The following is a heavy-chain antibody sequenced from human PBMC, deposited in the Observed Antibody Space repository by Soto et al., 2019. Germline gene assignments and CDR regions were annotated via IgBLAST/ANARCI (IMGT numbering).Heavy chain of an antibody. D-gene: IGHD6-6*01. CDR3: ARDPAGYSSSSGDY. J-gene: IGHJ4*02. CDR2: IHHSGST. CDR1: GGSINTYY. V-gene: IGHV4-59*01. Sequence: SETLSLTCAVSGGSINTYYWSWVRQPPGKGLEWIGNIHHSGSTNYNPSLNSRVTISIDTSKNKLSLWLNSVTAADTAVYYCARDPAGYSSSSGDYWGQGTLVTVSS.